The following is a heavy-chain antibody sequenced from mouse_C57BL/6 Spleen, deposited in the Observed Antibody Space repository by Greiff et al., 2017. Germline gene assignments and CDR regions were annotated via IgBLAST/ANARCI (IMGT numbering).Heavy chain of an antibody. J-gene: IGHJ3*01. CDR3: ARHEGDYDGGAWFAY. V-gene: IGHV1-62-2*01. Sequence: QVQLKQSGAELVKPGASVKLSCKASGYTFTEYTIHWVKQRSGQGLEWIGWFYPGSGSIKYNEKFKDKATLTADKSSSTVYMELSRLTSEDSAVYCGARHEGDYDGGAWFAYWGQGTLVTVSA. CDR2: FYPGSGSI. CDR1: GYTFTEYT. D-gene: IGHD2-4*01.